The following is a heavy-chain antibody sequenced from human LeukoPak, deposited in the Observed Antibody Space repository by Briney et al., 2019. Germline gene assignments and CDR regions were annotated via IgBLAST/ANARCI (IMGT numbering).Heavy chain of an antibody. CDR3: ARLLGYCSGGSCYSLDY. Sequence: GESLKISCKGSGYSFTSYWIGWVRQMPGKGLEWVGIIYPGDSDTRYSPSFQGQVTISADKSISTAYLQWSSLKASDTAMYYCARLLGYCSGGSCYSLDYWGQGTLVTVSS. CDR1: GYSFTSYW. J-gene: IGHJ4*02. V-gene: IGHV5-51*01. D-gene: IGHD2-15*01. CDR2: IYPGDSDT.